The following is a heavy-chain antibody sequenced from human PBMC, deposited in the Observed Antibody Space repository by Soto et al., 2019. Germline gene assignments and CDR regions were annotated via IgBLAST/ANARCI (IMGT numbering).Heavy chain of an antibody. J-gene: IGHJ3*02. D-gene: IGHD3-22*01. CDR2: IIPIFGTA. CDR3: AIYYDSSGYYPLGAFDI. V-gene: IGHV1-69*06. CDR1: GGTFSSYA. Sequence: SVKVSCKASGGTFSSYAISWVRQAPGQGLEWMGGIIPIFGTANYAQKFQGRVTITADKSTSTAYMELSSLRSEDTAVYYCAIYYDSSGYYPLGAFDIWGKGTRVTV.